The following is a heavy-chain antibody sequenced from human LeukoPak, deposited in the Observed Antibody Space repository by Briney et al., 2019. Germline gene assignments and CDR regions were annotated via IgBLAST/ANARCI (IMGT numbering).Heavy chain of an antibody. V-gene: IGHV4-4*09. Sequence: SETLSLTCTVSGGSIRSYYWSYIRQSPGKGLEWIGYIHSTGNTNYNPSLKSRITISVDTSKNHVSLKLSSVTAADTAVYYCARRGGYWELDLWGRGTLVTVSS. CDR3: ARRGGYWELDL. CDR1: GGSIRSYY. CDR2: IHSTGNT. J-gene: IGHJ2*01. D-gene: IGHD3-16*01.